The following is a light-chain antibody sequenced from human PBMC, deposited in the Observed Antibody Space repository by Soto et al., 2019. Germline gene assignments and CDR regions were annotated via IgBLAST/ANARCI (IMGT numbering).Light chain of an antibody. CDR1: QSVSSNS. CDR3: HQYGSSPQA. J-gene: IGKJ4*01. CDR2: GAS. V-gene: IGKV3-20*01. Sequence: EIVLTQSPGTLSVSPGERATLSCRASQSVSSNSLAWYQQKPGQAPRLLIYGASSRATGVPDRLGASGSGTDFTLTISRLEPEDFAVYFCHQYGSSPQAFGGGTKVEIK.